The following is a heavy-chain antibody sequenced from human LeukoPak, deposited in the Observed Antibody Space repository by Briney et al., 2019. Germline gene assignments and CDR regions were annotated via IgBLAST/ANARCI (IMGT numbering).Heavy chain of an antibody. CDR2: ISAYNGNT. V-gene: IGHV1-18*04. CDR1: GYTFTGYY. J-gene: IGHJ6*02. CDR3: ASQRRRYYDTVTSVYYYYGMDV. D-gene: IGHD3-9*01. Sequence: ASVKVSCKASGYTFTGYYMHWVRQAPGQGLEWMGWISAYNGNTNYAQKLQGRVTMTTDTSTSTAYMELRSLRSDDTAVYYCASQRRRYYDTVTSVYYYYGMDVWGQGTTVTVSS.